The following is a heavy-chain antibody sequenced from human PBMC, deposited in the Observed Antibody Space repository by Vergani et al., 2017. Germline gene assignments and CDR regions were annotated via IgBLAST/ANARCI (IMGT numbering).Heavy chain of an antibody. CDR1: GFTVSSYG. CDR2: IRYDGSNK. Sequence: QVQLVESGGGVVQPGGSLRLSCAASGFTVSSYGMHWVRQAPGKGLEWVAFIRYDGSNKYYADSVKGRFTISRDNSKNTLYLQMNSLRAEDTAVYYCAKDPGYCSGGSCSGYWGQGTLVTVSS. V-gene: IGHV3-30*02. D-gene: IGHD2-15*01. J-gene: IGHJ4*02. CDR3: AKDPGYCSGGSCSGY.